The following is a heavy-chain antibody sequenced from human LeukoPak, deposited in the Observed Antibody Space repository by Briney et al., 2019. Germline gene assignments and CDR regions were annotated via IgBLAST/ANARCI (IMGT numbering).Heavy chain of an antibody. J-gene: IGHJ4*02. CDR2: TYYRSKWYN. Sequence: SQTLSLTCAISGDSVSSNSAAWDWLRQSPSRGLEWLGRTYYRSKWYNDYAVSVKSRITINPDTSKNQFSLQLNSVTPEDTAVYYCAREVDTAMVVFDYWGQGTLVTVSS. CDR3: AREVDTAMVVFDY. CDR1: GDSVSSNSAA. D-gene: IGHD5-18*01. V-gene: IGHV6-1*01.